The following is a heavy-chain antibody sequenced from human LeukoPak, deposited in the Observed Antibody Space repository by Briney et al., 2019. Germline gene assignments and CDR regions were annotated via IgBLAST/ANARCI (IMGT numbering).Heavy chain of an antibody. CDR3: ARAYCSGGSCCYFDY. CDR1: GFTLRSYA. CDR2: ISGSGAYT. V-gene: IGHV3-23*01. Sequence: GRSLRLSCAASGFTLRSYAMSWVRQAPGKGLEWVSTISGSGAYTYYADSVKGRFTISRDNSKNTLYLQMNSLRAEDTAVYFCARAYCSGGSCCYFDYWGQGTLVTVSS. D-gene: IGHD2-15*01. J-gene: IGHJ4*02.